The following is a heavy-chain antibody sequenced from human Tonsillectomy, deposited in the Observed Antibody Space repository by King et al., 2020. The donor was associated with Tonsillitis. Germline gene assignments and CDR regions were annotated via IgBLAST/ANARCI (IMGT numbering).Heavy chain of an antibody. CDR3: ARRYCTSVTCFDAFDI. CDR2: IYTSGST. V-gene: IGHV4-61*02. J-gene: IGHJ3*02. D-gene: IGHD2-2*01. CDR1: GGSISSGIYY. Sequence: VPLQESGPGLVKPSQTLSLTCTVSGGSISSGIYYWSWLRQPAGKGLEWIGRIYTSGSTDYNPSLKSRVTISADTSNNQFSLKLSSVTAADTAVYYCARRYCTSVTCFDAFDIWGQGTMVTVSS.